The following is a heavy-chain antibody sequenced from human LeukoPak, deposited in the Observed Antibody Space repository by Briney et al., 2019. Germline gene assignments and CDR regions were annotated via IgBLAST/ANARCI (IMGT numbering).Heavy chain of an antibody. CDR1: GFTFSSYW. CDR2: IKQDGSEK. CDR3: ARRYSSSWYFSNYYYYYGMDV. J-gene: IGHJ6*02. V-gene: IGHV3-7*01. Sequence: GGSLRLSCAASGFTFSSYWMSWVRQAPGKGLEWVANIKQDGSEKYYVDSVKGRFTISRDNAKNSLYLQMNSLRAEGTAVYYCARRYSSSWYFSNYYYYYGMDVWGQGTTVTVSS. D-gene: IGHD6-13*01.